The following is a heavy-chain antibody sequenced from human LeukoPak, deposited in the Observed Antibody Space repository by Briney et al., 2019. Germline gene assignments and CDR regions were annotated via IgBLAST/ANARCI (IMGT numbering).Heavy chain of an antibody. V-gene: IGHV4-61*02. CDR1: RGSISSGSCN. CDR3: ARDAYNSDAFDI. Sequence: PSQTLSLTCTVSRGSISSGSCNWSWIRQSAGRGLEWIGRIYTTGSTNYNPSLKSRVTISADTSKNQFSLKLSSVTAADTAVYYCARDAYNSDAFDIWGQGTMVTVSS. J-gene: IGHJ3*02. CDR2: IYTTGST. D-gene: IGHD5-24*01.